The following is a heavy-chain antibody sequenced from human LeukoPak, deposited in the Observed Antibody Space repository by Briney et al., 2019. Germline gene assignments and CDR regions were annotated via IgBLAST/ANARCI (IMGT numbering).Heavy chain of an antibody. Sequence: GASVKVSCKASGYTFTGYYMHWVRQAPGQGLEWMGWINPNSGGTNYAQKFQGRVTMTRDTSISTAYMELSRLRSDDTAVYYCARDREYSSSWFLVDPWGQGTLVTVSS. V-gene: IGHV1-2*02. CDR3: ARDREYSSSWFLVDP. J-gene: IGHJ5*02. D-gene: IGHD6-13*01. CDR1: GYTFTGYY. CDR2: INPNSGGT.